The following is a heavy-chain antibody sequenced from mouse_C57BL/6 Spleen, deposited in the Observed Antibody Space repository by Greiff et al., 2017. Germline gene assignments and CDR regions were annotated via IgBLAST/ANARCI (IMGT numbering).Heavy chain of an antibody. V-gene: IGHV1-82*01. Sequence: QVQLQQSGPELVKPGASVKISCKASGYAFSSSWMNWVKQRPGKGLEWIGRIYPGDGDTNYNGKFKGKATLTADKSSSTAYMQLSSLTSEDSAVYFCARSGYDYTWFAYWGQGTLVTVSA. CDR3: ARSGYDYTWFAY. D-gene: IGHD2-4*01. CDR2: IYPGDGDT. CDR1: GYAFSSSW. J-gene: IGHJ3*01.